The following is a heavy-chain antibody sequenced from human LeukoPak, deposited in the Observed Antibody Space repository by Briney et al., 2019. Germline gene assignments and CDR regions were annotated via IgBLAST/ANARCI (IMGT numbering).Heavy chain of an antibody. CDR3: ATNPSDIVVVPAASLHYYYYYYMDV. CDR2: INPNSGGT. V-gene: IGHV1-2*02. D-gene: IGHD2-2*01. J-gene: IGHJ6*03. CDR1: GYTFTGYY. Sequence: ASVKVSCKASGYTFTGYYMHWVRQAPGQGLEWMGWINPNSGGTNYAQKFQGRVTMTRDTSISTAYMELSSLRSEDTAVYYCATNPSDIVVVPAASLHYYYYYYMDVWGKGTTVTISS.